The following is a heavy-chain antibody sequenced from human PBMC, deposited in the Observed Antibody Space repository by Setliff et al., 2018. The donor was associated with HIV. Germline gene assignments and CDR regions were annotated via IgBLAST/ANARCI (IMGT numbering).Heavy chain of an antibody. J-gene: IGHJ6*02. D-gene: IGHD3-22*01. CDR2: ISAYNGNT. V-gene: IGHV1-18*01. CDR3: ARYDSSGYSPSNYYYGMDV. CDR1: GYTFTNYG. Sequence: ASVKVSCKASGYTFTNYGISWVRQAPGQGREWMGWISAYNGNTNYAQKLQGRVTMTTDTSTSTVYMELRSLRSDDTAVYYCARYDSSGYSPSNYYYGMDVWGQGTTVTVS.